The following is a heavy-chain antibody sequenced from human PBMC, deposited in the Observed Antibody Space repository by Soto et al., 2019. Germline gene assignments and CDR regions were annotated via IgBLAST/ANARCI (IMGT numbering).Heavy chain of an antibody. Sequence: SQTLSLTCVGSGDTVSSNSVAWNWVRQSPSRGLEWLGRTYYRSRWYSDYAVSVRSRIDINADTSKNQVSLQLNSVTPEDTAVSSCAGCEADSGCYYYGMDGWGRGSTVTVSS. CDR1: GDTVSSNSVA. CDR3: AGCEADSGCYYYGMDG. D-gene: IGHD2-21*01. CDR2: TYYRSRWYS. V-gene: IGHV6-1*01. J-gene: IGHJ6*02.